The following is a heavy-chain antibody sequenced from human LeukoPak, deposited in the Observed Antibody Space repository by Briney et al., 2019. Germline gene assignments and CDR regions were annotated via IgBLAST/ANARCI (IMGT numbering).Heavy chain of an antibody. Sequence: SETLSLTCTVSGGSISSSSYYWGWIHQPPGKGLEWIGSIYYSGSTYYNPSLKSRVTISVDTSKNQFSLKLSSVTAADTAVYYCARRRGYSSGWSASWFDPWGQGTLVTVSS. CDR1: GGSISSSSYY. V-gene: IGHV4-39*01. D-gene: IGHD6-19*01. J-gene: IGHJ5*02. CDR2: IYYSGST. CDR3: ARRRGYSSGWSASWFDP.